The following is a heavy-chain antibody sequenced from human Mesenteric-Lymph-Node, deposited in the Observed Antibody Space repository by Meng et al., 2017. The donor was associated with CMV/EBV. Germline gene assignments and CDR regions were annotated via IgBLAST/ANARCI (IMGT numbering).Heavy chain of an antibody. CDR1: GFTFSSYW. Sequence: GESLKISCAASGFTFSSYWMHWVRQAPGKGLVWVSRISSDGNITSYADSVKGRFTISRDNAKNTLYLQMNSLRAEDTAVYYCARDLPHNWLDPWGQGTLVTVSS. J-gene: IGHJ5*02. V-gene: IGHV3-74*01. CDR3: ARDLPHNWLDP. CDR2: ISSDGNIT.